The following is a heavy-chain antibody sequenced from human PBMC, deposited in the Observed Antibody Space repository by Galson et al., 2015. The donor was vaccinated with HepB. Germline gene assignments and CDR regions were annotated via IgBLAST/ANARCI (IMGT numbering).Heavy chain of an antibody. CDR2: IFSGGST. CDR3: AREEKDYGDTGAFDI. V-gene: IGHV3-53*01. D-gene: IGHD4/OR15-4a*01. CDR1: GFSVNTYY. Sequence: SLRLSCAASGFSVNTYYMSWVRQAPGKGLEWVSVIFSGGSTYYEDSVKGRFTISRDISKNTLYLQMNSLRAGDTAMYYCAREEKDYGDTGAFDIWGQGIMVIVSS. J-gene: IGHJ3*02.